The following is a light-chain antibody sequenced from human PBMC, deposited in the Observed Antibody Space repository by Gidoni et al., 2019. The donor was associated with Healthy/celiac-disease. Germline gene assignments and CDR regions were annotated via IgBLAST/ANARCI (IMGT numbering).Light chain of an antibody. CDR2: GAS. J-gene: IGKJ3*01. V-gene: IGKV3-20*01. CDR3: QQYGSSLFT. CDR1: QSVSSSY. Sequence: EIVLTPSPGTLSLSPGERATPSCRASQSVSSSYLAWYQQKPGQAPRLLIYGASSRATGIPDRFSGSGSGTDFTLTISRLEPEDFAVYYCQQYGSSLFTFGPGTKVEIK.